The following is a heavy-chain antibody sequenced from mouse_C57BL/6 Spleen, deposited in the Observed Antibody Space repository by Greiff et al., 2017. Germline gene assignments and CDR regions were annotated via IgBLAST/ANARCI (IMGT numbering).Heavy chain of an antibody. D-gene: IGHD2-4*01. J-gene: IGHJ2*01. Sequence: DVQLQESGPALVKPSQPVSLSCTATGSSFTNGNPWWNWTRQVAGSKLEWIGYISSRGSTDSNPSLKSRISITRDTSKNQLYLQLNSVTTEDIATYYCARLDDYDGYFDYWGQGTTLTVSS. V-gene: IGHV3-4*01. CDR2: ISSRGST. CDR1: GSSFTNGNPW. CDR3: ARLDDYDGYFDY.